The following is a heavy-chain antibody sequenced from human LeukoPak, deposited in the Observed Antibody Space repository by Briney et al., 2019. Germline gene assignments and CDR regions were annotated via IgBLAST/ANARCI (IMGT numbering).Heavy chain of an antibody. CDR1: GFTFSSYA. D-gene: IGHD4-17*01. Sequence: PGRSLRLSCAASGFTFSSYAMSWVRQAPGKGLEWVSAISGSGGSTYYADSVKGRFTISRDNSKNTLYLQMNTLRAEDTAMYYCASLKFYGNMDVWGTGTSVTVSS. V-gene: IGHV3-23*01. CDR3: ASLKFYGNMDV. J-gene: IGHJ6*03. CDR2: ISGSGGST.